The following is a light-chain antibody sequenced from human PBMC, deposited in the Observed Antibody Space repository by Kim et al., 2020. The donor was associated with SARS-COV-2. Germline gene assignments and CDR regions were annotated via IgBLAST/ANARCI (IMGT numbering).Light chain of an antibody. V-gene: IGKV1-12*01. CDR1: QDVNSW. J-gene: IGKJ2*01. CDR2: GAN. Sequence: SASLGDRVTITCRASQDVNSWLAWYQQKPGKAPKLLIYGANVLESGVPSTFSGSGSGTEFTLTISSLRPEDFASYYCQQDNSFPYTFGQGTKLEI. CDR3: QQDNSFPYT.